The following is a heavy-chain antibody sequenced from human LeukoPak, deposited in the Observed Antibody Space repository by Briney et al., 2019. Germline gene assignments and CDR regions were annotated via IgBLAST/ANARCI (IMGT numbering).Heavy chain of an antibody. J-gene: IGHJ6*02. CDR2: IYPGDSHT. Sequence: GESLQISCKASGYTFTTYWIAWVRQMPGKGLEWMGNIYPGDSHTRYSPSFQGQVTISADKSISTAYLQWSSLKASDTAMYYCARHERLQFSGLYYYYYGMDVWGQGTTVTVSS. D-gene: IGHD5-24*01. CDR3: ARHERLQFSGLYYYYYGMDV. V-gene: IGHV5-51*01. CDR1: GYTFTTYW.